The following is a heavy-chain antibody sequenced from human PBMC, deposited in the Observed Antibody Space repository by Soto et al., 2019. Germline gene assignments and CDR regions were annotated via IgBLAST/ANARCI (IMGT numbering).Heavy chain of an antibody. J-gene: IGHJ4*02. CDR1: AFTFKNHW. CDR3: AREINDDYDSSGFDH. Sequence: EVQLVESGGGLVQPGGSQRLSCAASAFTFKNHWMHWVRQVPGKGPVWVSRINGDGSFTSYADAVKGRFTISRDNAKNTLSLQMNNLRDEDTAVYYCAREINDDYDSSGFDHWGQGTLVTVSS. CDR2: INGDGSFT. D-gene: IGHD3-22*01. V-gene: IGHV3-74*01.